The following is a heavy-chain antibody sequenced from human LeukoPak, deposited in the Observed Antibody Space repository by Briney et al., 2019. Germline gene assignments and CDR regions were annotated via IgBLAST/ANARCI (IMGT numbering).Heavy chain of an antibody. V-gene: IGHV4-39*01. CDR3: GRHGICVLLKDQYCDY. Sequence: SETLSLTRTVSGGSISSSTYHWGWVRPPPGKGLEWIGSTFFSGSTYYNPSLKSPVTISIGTSKNQLSLRLISVTATDTAVYYRGRHGICVLLKDQYCDYRGQGTRVSLPS. CDR1: GGSISSSTYH. CDR2: TFFSGST. J-gene: IGHJ4*02. D-gene: IGHD3-16*01.